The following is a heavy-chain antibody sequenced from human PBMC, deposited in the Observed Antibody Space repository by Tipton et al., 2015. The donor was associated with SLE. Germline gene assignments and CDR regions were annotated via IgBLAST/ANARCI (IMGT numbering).Heavy chain of an antibody. V-gene: IGHV3-33*01. CDR1: GFTFSSYG. D-gene: IGHD1-26*01. CDR2: LWDDGRNK. CDR3: ARGGGSYYYYYYMDV. J-gene: IGHJ6*03. Sequence: SLRLSCAASGFTFSSYGMHWVRQAPGKGLGWVAVLWDDGRNKYYADSVKGRFTISRDHSKNTLYLQMNSLRAEDTAVYYCARGGGSYYYYYYMDVWGKGTTVTVSS.